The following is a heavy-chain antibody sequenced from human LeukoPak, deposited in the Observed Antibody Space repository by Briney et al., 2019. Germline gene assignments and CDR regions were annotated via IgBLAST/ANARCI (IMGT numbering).Heavy chain of an antibody. Sequence: ASVKVSCKASGYTFTSYGISWVRQAPGQRLEWMGWISAYNGNTNYAQKLQGRVTMTTDTSTSTAYMELRSLRSDDTAVYYCARSATKYSSGWYGVDYWGQGTLVTVSS. CDR3: ARSATKYSSGWYGVDY. CDR1: GYTFTSYG. J-gene: IGHJ4*02. V-gene: IGHV1-18*01. D-gene: IGHD6-19*01. CDR2: ISAYNGNT.